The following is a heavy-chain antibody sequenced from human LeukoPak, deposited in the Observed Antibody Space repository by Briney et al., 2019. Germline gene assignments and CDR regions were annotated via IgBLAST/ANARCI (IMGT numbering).Heavy chain of an antibody. D-gene: IGHD4-23*01. CDR1: GGSISNSSYY. CDR2: IYYSGSA. V-gene: IGHV4-39*01. Sequence: SETLSLTCIVSGGSISNSSYYWGWIRQPPGKGLKWIGSIYYSGSAYYNPSLKSRVTISVDTSKNQFSLKLTSVTAADTAVYYCARHWVVTPNYWGQGTLVTVSS. J-gene: IGHJ4*02. CDR3: ARHWVVTPNY.